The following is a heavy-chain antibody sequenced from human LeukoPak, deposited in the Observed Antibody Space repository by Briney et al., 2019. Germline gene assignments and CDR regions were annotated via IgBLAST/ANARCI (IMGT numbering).Heavy chain of an antibody. J-gene: IGHJ2*01. V-gene: IGHV3-30*18. D-gene: IGHD5-18*01. CDR2: ISYDGSNK. CDR3: AKPGRNSEYSYDPWYFDL. Sequence: PGRSLRLSCADSGFTFSSYGMHWVRQAPGKGLEWVAIISYDGSNKYYADSVKGRFTISRDNSKNTLYLQMNSLRAEDTAVYYCAKPGRNSEYSYDPWYFDLWGRGTLVTVSS. CDR1: GFTFSSYG.